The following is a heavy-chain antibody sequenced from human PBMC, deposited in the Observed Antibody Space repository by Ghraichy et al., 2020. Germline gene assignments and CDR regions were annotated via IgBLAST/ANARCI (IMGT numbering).Heavy chain of an antibody. V-gene: IGHV3-30*18. CDR1: GFSFNDYG. D-gene: IGHD1-26*01. J-gene: IGHJ6*02. CDR3: AKGDRGAGPTRLYNYYVMDV. CDR2: ISYDGSNK. Sequence: GGSLRLSCAASGFSFNDYGMHWVRQAPGKGLEWVAVISYDGSNKYYADSVKGRFTISRDNSKNTVYLEMNSLRAEDTAVYYCAKGDRGAGPTRLYNYYVMDVWGQGTTVTVSS.